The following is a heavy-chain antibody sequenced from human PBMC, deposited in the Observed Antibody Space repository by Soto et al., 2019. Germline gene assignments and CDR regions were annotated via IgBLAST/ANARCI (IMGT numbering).Heavy chain of an antibody. D-gene: IGHD3-16*01. CDR1: GYTFTNFG. J-gene: IGHJ4*02. Sequence: QVQLVQSGAEVKKPGASVKVSCKASGYTFTNFGISWVRQAPGQGLEWMGWISAYNGNTNYAQKFQGRVTMTTDTSTSRAYREVRGLRFDDTAVYYWARGGTPIDYWGQGTLVTVSS. V-gene: IGHV1-18*01. CDR3: ARGGTPIDY. CDR2: ISAYNGNT.